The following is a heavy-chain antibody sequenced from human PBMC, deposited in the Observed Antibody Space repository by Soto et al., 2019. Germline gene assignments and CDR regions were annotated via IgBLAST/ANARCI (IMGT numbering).Heavy chain of an antibody. CDR3: ATNYDFWSGYYRYYYGMDV. CDR2: IYYSGST. CDR1: GGSVSSGSYY. J-gene: IGHJ6*02. V-gene: IGHV4-61*01. D-gene: IGHD3-3*01. Sequence: SETLSLTCTVSGGSVSSGSYYWSWIRQPPGKGLEWIGYIYYSGSTNYNPSLKSRVTISVDTSKNQFSLKLSSVTAADTAVYYCATNYDFWSGYYRYYYGMDVWGQGTTVTVSS.